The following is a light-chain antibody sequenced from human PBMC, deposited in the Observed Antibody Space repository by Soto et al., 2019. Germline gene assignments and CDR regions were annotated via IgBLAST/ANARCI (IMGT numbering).Light chain of an antibody. J-gene: IGKJ5*01. CDR1: QGISSY. CDR2: AAS. Sequence: DIQLTQSPSFLSASVVDRVTITCRASQGISSYLAWYQQKPGKAPNLLIYAASTLESGVPSRFSGSGSGTEITLTISSLQSEDFAVYYCQQYHNWPITFGQGTRLEIK. V-gene: IGKV1-9*01. CDR3: QQYHNWPIT.